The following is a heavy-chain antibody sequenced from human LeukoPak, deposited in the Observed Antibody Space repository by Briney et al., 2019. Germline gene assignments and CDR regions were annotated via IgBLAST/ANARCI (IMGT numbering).Heavy chain of an antibody. CDR2: IYPGDSDT. J-gene: IGHJ5*02. Sequence: GESLKISCKCSGFDFTAYGIGWVRQMPGKGLEWMGIIYPGDSDTRYSPSFQGQVTISADKSISTAYLQWSSLKASDTAMYYCARLRYCSSTSCYTGWFDPWGQGTLVTVSS. D-gene: IGHD2-2*02. V-gene: IGHV5-51*01. CDR3: ARLRYCSSTSCYTGWFDP. CDR1: GFDFTAYG.